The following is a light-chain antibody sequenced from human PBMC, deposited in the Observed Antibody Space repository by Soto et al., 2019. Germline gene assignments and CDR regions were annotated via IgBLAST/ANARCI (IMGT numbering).Light chain of an antibody. V-gene: IGKV3-20*01. CDR2: GAS. J-gene: IGKJ1*01. CDR1: QSVSNNY. Sequence: EIALTQSPGTLSLSPGEQPTLSCRASQSVSNNYLAWYQQKPGQAPRLLIYGASNRATGIPARFSGSGSGTDFTLTISRLEPEDFAVYYCQQYGRSGTFGQGTKVDIK. CDR3: QQYGRSGT.